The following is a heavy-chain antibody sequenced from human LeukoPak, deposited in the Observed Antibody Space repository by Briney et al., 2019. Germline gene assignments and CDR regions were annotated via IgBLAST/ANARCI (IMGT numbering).Heavy chain of an antibody. Sequence: SVKVSCKASGGTFSSYAISWVRQAPGQGLEWMGGIIPIFGTAKYAQKFQGRVTITADESTSTAYMELSSLRSEDTAVYYCARDRPGIVVGPAAIGWFDPWGQGTLVTVSS. D-gene: IGHD2-2*01. V-gene: IGHV1-69*13. J-gene: IGHJ5*02. CDR3: ARDRPGIVVGPAAIGWFDP. CDR1: GGTFSSYA. CDR2: IIPIFGTA.